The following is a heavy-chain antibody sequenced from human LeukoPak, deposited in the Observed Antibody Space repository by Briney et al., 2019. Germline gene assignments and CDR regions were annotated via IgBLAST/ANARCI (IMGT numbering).Heavy chain of an antibody. CDR1: GFSFSSYW. CDR3: ARGGGRHVEY. Sequence: GGSLRLSCAASGFSFSSYWMTWVRQAPGKGLEWVANIKEDGSDKYYVDSVKGRFTISRDNAKNSLYLQMNSLRAEDTAVYYCARGGGRHVEYWGQGNLVTVSS. J-gene: IGHJ4*02. CDR2: IKEDGSDK. V-gene: IGHV3-7*05. D-gene: IGHD2/OR15-2a*01.